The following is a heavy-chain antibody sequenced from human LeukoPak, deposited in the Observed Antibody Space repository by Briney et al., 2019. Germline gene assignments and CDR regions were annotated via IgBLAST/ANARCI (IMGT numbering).Heavy chain of an antibody. CDR1: GFTISSYA. D-gene: IGHD2-2*01. V-gene: IGHV3-23*01. CDR3: AKVLVVEVPAATDY. CDR2: MSGSGGST. J-gene: IGHJ4*02. Sequence: GGSLRLSCAVSGFTISSYAMSWVRQAPGKGLEWVSAMSGSGGSTYYADSVKGRFTISRDNSKNTLYLQMNSLRAEDTAVYYCAKVLVVEVPAATDYWGQGTLVTVSS.